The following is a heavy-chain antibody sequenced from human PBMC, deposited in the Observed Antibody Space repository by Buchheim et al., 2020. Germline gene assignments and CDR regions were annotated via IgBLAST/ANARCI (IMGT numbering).Heavy chain of an antibody. D-gene: IGHD2-2*01. J-gene: IGHJ5*02. Sequence: QVQLQESGPGLVKPSQTLSLTCTVSGGSISSGGYYWSWIRQHPGKGLEWIGYNYYSGSTYYNPSLKRRVTISVDTSKNQFSLKLSSVTAADTAVYYCARDRAYCSSTSCSNTRLEIDPWGQGTL. CDR3: ARDRAYCSSTSCSNTRLEIDP. CDR1: GGSISSGGYY. CDR2: NYYSGST. V-gene: IGHV4-31*03.